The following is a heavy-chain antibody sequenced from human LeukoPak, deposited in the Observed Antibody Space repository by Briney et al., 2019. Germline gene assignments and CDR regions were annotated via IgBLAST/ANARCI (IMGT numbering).Heavy chain of an antibody. J-gene: IGHJ4*02. CDR3: AKVGSGYCSSTSCYPAYYFDY. Sequence: GGSLRLSCAASGFTFSSYGMHWVRQAPGKGLEWVAFIRYDGSNKYYADSVKGRFTISRDNSKNTLYLQMNSLRAEDTAVYYCAKVGSGYCSSTSCYPAYYFDYWGQGTLVTVSS. V-gene: IGHV3-30*02. CDR1: GFTFSSYG. CDR2: IRYDGSNK. D-gene: IGHD2-2*01.